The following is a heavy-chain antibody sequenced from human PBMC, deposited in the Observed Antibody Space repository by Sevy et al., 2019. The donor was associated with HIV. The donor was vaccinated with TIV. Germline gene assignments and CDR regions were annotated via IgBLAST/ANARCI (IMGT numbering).Heavy chain of an antibody. CDR3: ARDPRMDGDYLVAYFEY. D-gene: IGHD4-17*01. CDR1: GFAPSTYG. V-gene: IGHV3-33*01. J-gene: IGHJ4*02. Sequence: GGSLRLSCAASGFAPSTYGMHWVRQAPGKGLEWVAVIGYDGSNKYYADSVKGRFSISRDNSRNTLFLQMDSLRAEDTAVYYCARDPRMDGDYLVAYFEYWAQGTLVTVS. CDR2: IGYDGSNK.